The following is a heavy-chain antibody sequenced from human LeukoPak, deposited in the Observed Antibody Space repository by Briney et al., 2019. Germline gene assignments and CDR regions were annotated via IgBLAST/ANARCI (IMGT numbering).Heavy chain of an antibody. CDR1: GGSISSYY. CDR2: IYTSGST. J-gene: IGHJ4*02. CDR3: ARDASYYYDSSGYYYDY. Sequence: SETLSLTCTVSGGSISSYYWSWIRKPAGKGLEWIGRIYTSGSTNYNPSLKSRVTMSVDTSKNQFSLKLSSVTAADTAVYYCARDASYYYDSSGYYYDYWGQGTLVTVSS. V-gene: IGHV4-4*07. D-gene: IGHD3-22*01.